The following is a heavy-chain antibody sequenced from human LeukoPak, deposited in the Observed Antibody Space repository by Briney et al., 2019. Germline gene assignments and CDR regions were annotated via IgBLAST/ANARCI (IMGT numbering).Heavy chain of an antibody. CDR2: ISAYNGNT. J-gene: IGHJ5*02. D-gene: IGHD6-13*01. Sequence: GASVEVSCKASGYTFTSYGISWVRQAPGQGLEWMGWISAYNGNTNYAQKLQGRVTMTTDTSTSTAYMELRSLRSDDTAVYYCARDSSSSWYRWFDPWGQGTLVTVSS. CDR3: ARDSSSSWYRWFDP. CDR1: GYTFTSYG. V-gene: IGHV1-18*01.